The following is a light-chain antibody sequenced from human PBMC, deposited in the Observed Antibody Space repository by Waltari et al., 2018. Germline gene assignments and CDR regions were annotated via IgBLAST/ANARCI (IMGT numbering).Light chain of an antibody. CDR2: EAT. Sequence: DIQMTQSPSTLSASLGDRVTITCRASQSIGSWLAWYQQKPGKAPKLLIYEATSLESGVPSRISASGSGTEFTLTISSLQPDDFATYYCQRYNSYPITFGPGTKVDI. CDR3: QRYNSYPIT. CDR1: QSIGSW. J-gene: IGKJ3*01. V-gene: IGKV1-5*03.